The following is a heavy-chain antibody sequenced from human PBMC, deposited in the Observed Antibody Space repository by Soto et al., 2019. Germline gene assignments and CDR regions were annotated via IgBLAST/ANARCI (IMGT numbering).Heavy chain of an antibody. CDR2: IYDSGST. V-gene: IGHV4-59*01. CDR1: GGSISNYY. CDR3: ARAVLPATAPFDY. D-gene: IGHD2-2*01. Sequence: QVQLQESGPRLVKPSETLSLTCIVSGGSISNYYWSWIRQPPGKGLEWIGYIYDSGSTNYNPSLQSRVTISVDTSKNQFSLKLSSVTAADTAVYYCARAVLPATAPFDYWGQGTLVTVSS. J-gene: IGHJ4*02.